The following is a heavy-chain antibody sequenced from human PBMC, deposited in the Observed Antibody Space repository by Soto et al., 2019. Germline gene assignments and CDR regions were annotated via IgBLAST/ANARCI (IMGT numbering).Heavy chain of an antibody. CDR3: ARPFYARASRDNWFDP. CDR1: GGSISSYDYY. Sequence: PSETLSLTCTVSGGSISSYDYYWSWIRQHPAKGLEWIGYMSYSGSTYYNPSLRSRVTISIDTSKNQYSLNLASVTAADTAVYFXARPFYARASRDNWFDPWGQGTLVTVSS. J-gene: IGHJ5*02. CDR2: MSYSGST. V-gene: IGHV4-31*03. D-gene: IGHD4-17*01.